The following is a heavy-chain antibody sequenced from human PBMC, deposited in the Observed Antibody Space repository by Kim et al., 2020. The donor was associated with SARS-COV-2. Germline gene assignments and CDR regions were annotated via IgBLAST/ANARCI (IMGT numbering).Heavy chain of an antibody. D-gene: IGHD3-3*01. CDR3: ARAGATIFGVVSAFDI. Sequence: SLKSRVTISVDTSKNQFSLKLSSGTAADTAVYYCARAGATIFGVVSAFDIWGQGTMVTVSS. J-gene: IGHJ3*02. V-gene: IGHV4-31*02.